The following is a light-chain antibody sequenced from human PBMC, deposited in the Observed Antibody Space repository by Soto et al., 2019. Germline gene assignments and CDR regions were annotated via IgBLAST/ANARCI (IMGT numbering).Light chain of an antibody. J-gene: IGLJ3*02. CDR2: EVS. Sequence: QSALTQPASVSGSPGQSITISCTGTNSDIGGYNYVSWYLQYPGKAPKLMIYEVSNRPSGVSNRFSGSKSGNTASLTISGLQAEDEADYYCCSYTNSATWVFGGGTKLTVL. CDR1: NSDIGGYNY. CDR3: CSYTNSATWV. V-gene: IGLV2-14*01.